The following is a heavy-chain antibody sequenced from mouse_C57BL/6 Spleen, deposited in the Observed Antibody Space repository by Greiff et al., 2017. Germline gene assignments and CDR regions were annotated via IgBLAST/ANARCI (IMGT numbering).Heavy chain of an antibody. CDR3: ASFYYYGSSMDY. CDR2: INPNNGGT. Sequence: EVQLQQSGPELVKPGASVKISCKASGYTFTDYYMNWVKQSHGKSLEWIGDINPNNGGTNYNEKLKGKATLTVDKSSSTVYMELRSLTSEDSAVYYCASFYYYGSSMDYWGQGTSVTVSS. V-gene: IGHV1-26*01. CDR1: GYTFTDYY. J-gene: IGHJ4*01. D-gene: IGHD1-1*01.